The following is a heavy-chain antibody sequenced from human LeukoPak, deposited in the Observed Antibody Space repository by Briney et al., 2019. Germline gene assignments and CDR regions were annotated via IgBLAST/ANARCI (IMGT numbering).Heavy chain of an antibody. V-gene: IGHV4-30-4*01. CDR1: GGSLSSGGYY. CDR3: ARDGGY. Sequence: SGSPSPTLTVSGGSLSSGGYYWGWVRPPPGKGLEWIGYIYYSGSTYYNPSLKSRVTISVDTSKNQFSLKLSSVTAADTAVYYCARDGGYWGQGTLVTVSS. CDR2: IYYSGST. J-gene: IGHJ4*02. D-gene: IGHD4-23*01.